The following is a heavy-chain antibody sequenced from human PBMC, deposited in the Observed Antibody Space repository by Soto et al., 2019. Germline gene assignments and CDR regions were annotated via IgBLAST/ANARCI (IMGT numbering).Heavy chain of an antibody. Sequence: GGSLRLSCAASGFTFSSYSMNWVRQAPGKGLEWVSYISSSSSTIYYEDSVKGRFTISRDNAKNSLYLQMNSLRAEDTAVYYCAREPEGSGSQKDDYYYYYMDVWGKGTTVTVSS. CDR3: AREPEGSGSQKDDYYYYYMDV. V-gene: IGHV3-48*01. J-gene: IGHJ6*03. CDR1: GFTFSSYS. CDR2: ISSSSSTI. D-gene: IGHD3-10*01.